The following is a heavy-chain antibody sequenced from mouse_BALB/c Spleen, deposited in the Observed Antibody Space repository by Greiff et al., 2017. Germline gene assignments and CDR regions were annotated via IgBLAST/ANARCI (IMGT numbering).Heavy chain of an antibody. CDR2: IDPGTGST. V-gene: IGHV1-76*01. Sequence: VQLQQPGAELVRPGASVKLSCKASGYTFTSYWMNWVKQRPEQGLEWIGRIDPGTGSTYYNEKFKGKATLTADKSSSTAYMQLSSLKSEDSAVYFCARIYGDYWGQGTTLTVSS. J-gene: IGHJ2*01. CDR1: GYTFTSYW. D-gene: IGHD1-2*01. CDR3: ARIYGDY.